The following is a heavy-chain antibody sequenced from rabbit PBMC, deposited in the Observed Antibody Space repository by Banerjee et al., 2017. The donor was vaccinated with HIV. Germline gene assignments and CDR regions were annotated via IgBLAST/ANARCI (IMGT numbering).Heavy chain of an antibody. Sequence: EWIACIYTGSSGDTAYASWAKGRFTISKTSSTTVTLQMTSLTAADTATYFCARDLAGVIGWNFNLWGPGTLVTVS. J-gene: IGHJ4*01. D-gene: IGHD4-1*01. V-gene: IGHV1S40*01. CDR2: IYTGSSGDT. CDR3: ARDLAGVIGWNFNL.